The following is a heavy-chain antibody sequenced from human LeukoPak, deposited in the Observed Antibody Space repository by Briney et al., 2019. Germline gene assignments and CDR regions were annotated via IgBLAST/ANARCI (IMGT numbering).Heavy chain of an antibody. V-gene: IGHV3-21*01. CDR3: ARDYGGSSPFDY. J-gene: IGHJ4*02. CDR2: ITSSGTYT. CDR1: GFTFSNYN. Sequence: GGSLRLSCAASGFTFSNYNMNWVRQAPGKAMEWVSSITSSGTYTFYADSVKGRFTISRDNAKNSLYLHMNSLRAEDTAVYYCARDYGGSSPFDYWGQGTLVTVSS. D-gene: IGHD4-23*01.